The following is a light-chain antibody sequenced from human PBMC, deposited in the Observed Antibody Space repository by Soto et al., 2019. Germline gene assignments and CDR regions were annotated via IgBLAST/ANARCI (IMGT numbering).Light chain of an antibody. CDR2: KAS. CDR1: QSISSW. Sequence: DIQMTQSPSTLSASVGDRVTITCRASQSISSWLAWYQQKPGKAPKLLIYKASSLESGVPSRFSGSGSGTDFTLTISSLQPDDFAAYYCQQYTRYPITFGQGTRLEIK. CDR3: QQYTRYPIT. V-gene: IGKV1-5*03. J-gene: IGKJ5*01.